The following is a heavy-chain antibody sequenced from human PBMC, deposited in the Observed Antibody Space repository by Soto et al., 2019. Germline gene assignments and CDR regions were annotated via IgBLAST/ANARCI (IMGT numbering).Heavy chain of an antibody. CDR2: IRSKAYGGTT. CDR3: TRDPYYYDSSAYFNWFDP. V-gene: IGHV3-49*04. J-gene: IGHJ5*02. CDR1: GFTFGDYS. Sequence: GVVRLCCAASGFTFGDYSMIWVLHAPGNGPESVGFIRSKAYGGTTEYAASVKGRFTSSRDDSKSIAYLQMNRLKTEDTAVYYCTRDPYYYDSSAYFNWFDPWGQGTMVTVSS. D-gene: IGHD3-22*01.